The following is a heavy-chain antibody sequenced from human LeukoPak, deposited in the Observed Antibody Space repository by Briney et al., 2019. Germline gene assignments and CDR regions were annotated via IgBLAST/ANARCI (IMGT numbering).Heavy chain of an antibody. Sequence: GGSLRLSCAASGFTFSNVWMNWVRQAPGKGLEWVSSISSSSSYIYYADSVKGRFTISRDNAKNSLYLQMNSLRAEDTAVYYCARLGSGFLFDYWGQGTLVTVSS. CDR3: ARLGSGFLFDY. J-gene: IGHJ4*02. D-gene: IGHD3-22*01. CDR2: ISSSSSYI. CDR1: GFTFSNVW. V-gene: IGHV3-21*01.